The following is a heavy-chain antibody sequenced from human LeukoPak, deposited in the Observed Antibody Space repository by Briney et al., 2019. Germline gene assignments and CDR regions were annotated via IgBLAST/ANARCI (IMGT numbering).Heavy chain of an antibody. D-gene: IGHD3-22*01. CDR3: ARHAVDYYDSSGYLDY. CDR1: GDSISSYY. V-gene: IGHV4-59*08. Sequence: PSETLSLTCTVSGDSISSYYWTWIRQPPGKGLEWIGYIYYSGSTNYNPSLKSRVTISVDTSKNQFSLKLSSVTAADTAVYYCARHAVDYYDSSGYLDYWGQGTLVTVSS. CDR2: IYYSGST. J-gene: IGHJ4*02.